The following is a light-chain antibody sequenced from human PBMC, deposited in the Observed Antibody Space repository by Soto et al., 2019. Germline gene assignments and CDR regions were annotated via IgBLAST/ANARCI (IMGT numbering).Light chain of an antibody. Sequence: DIQMTQSPSTLSASVGDRVTITCRASQSISGGLAWYQQKPGKAPKLLIYDVSSLESGVPSRFSGSGSGTEFTLAISSLQPDDFATYYCQQYNSYPWTFGQGTKVDIK. V-gene: IGKV1-5*01. J-gene: IGKJ1*01. CDR3: QQYNSYPWT. CDR1: QSISGG. CDR2: DVS.